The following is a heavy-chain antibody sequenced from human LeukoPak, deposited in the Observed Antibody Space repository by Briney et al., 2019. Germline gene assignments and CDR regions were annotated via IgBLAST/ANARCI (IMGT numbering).Heavy chain of an antibody. Sequence: ASVTVSCTASGYTFTSYAMHWVRQAPGQRLEWMGWINAGNGNTKYSQKFQGRVTITRDTSASTAYMELSSLRSEDTAVYYCARDCSGGSCRIFDYWGQRTLVTVSS. CDR1: GYTFTSYA. J-gene: IGHJ4*02. CDR3: ARDCSGGSCRIFDY. V-gene: IGHV1-3*01. D-gene: IGHD2-15*01. CDR2: INAGNGNT.